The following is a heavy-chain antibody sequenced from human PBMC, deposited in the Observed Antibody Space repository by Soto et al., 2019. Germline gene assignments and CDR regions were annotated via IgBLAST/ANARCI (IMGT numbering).Heavy chain of an antibody. CDR2: IDNSGTT. D-gene: IGHD6-25*01. CDR1: GGSISYSYYF. CDR3: ARERPDGARLDS. V-gene: IGHV4-39*02. J-gene: IGHJ5*01. Sequence: SETLSLTCTVSGGSISYSYYFWAWIRQPPGEGLEWIGSIDNSGTTYYTPSLKSRVTISVDTSKNHFSLKLSSVTAADTAVYFCARERPDGARLDSWGQGSLVTGSS.